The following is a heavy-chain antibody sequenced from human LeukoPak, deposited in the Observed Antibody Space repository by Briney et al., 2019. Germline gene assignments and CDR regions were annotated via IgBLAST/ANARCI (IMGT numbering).Heavy chain of an antibody. J-gene: IGHJ5*02. CDR3: ARGLPLWLRSWFDP. CDR2: MNPNSGNT. D-gene: IGHD5-12*01. Sequence: ASVKVSCKASGYTFTGYFIHWVRQATGQGLEWMGWMNPNSGNTGYAQKFQGRVTITRNTSISTAYMELSSLRSEDTAVYYCARGLPLWLRSWFDPWGQGTLVTVSS. V-gene: IGHV1-8*03. CDR1: GYTFTGYF.